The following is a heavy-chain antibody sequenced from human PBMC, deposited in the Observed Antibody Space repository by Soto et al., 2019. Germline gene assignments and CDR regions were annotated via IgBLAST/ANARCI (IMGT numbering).Heavy chain of an antibody. V-gene: IGHV6-1*01. CDR3: ARERTGSSWVFQH. CDR2: TYYRSKWYN. CDR1: GDSVSSNSAA. J-gene: IGHJ1*01. Sequence: SQTLSLTCAISGDSVSSNSAAWNWIRQSPSRGLEWLGRTYYRSKWYNDYAVSVKSRITXXXDXXXXXFSLQXXSVXPEDTAVYYCARERTGSSWVFQHWGQGTLVTVSS. D-gene: IGHD6-6*01.